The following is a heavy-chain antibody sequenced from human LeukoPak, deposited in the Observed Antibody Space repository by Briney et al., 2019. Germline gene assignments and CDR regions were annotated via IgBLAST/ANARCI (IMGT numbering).Heavy chain of an antibody. V-gene: IGHV1-8*01. D-gene: IGHD6-19*01. CDR3: ARGLGGAVAGTWGYYYYYGMDV. CDR1: GYTFTSYD. J-gene: IGHJ6*02. CDR2: MNPNSGNT. Sequence: ASVKVSCKASGYTFTSYDINWVRQATGQGLEWMGWMNPNSGNTGYAQKFQGRVTMTRNTSISTAYMELSRLRSEDTAVYYCARGLGGAVAGTWGYYYYYGMDVWGQGTTVTVSS.